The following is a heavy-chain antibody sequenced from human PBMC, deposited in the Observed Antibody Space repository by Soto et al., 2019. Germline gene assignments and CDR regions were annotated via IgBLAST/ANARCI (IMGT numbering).Heavy chain of an antibody. CDR1: GGSISSGDYY. CDR3: ARALLNDYYDSQYYFDY. D-gene: IGHD3-22*01. J-gene: IGHJ4*02. CDR2: IYYSGST. Sequence: QVQLQESGPGLVKPSQTLSLTCTVSGGSISSGDYYWSWIRQPPGKGLEWIGYIYYSGSTYYNPSLKSRVTISVDTSKNQFSLKLSSVTAADTAVYYCARALLNDYYDSQYYFDYWGQGTLVTVSS. V-gene: IGHV4-30-4*01.